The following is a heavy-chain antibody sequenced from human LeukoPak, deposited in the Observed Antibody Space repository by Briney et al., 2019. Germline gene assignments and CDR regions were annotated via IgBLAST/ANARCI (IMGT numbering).Heavy chain of an antibody. D-gene: IGHD3-10*01. CDR2: ISGSGGST. CDR3: AKAGSGSGSYAFDI. V-gene: IGHV3-23*01. CDR1: GFTFSSYV. Sequence: GGSLRLSCAASGFTFSSYVMSWVRQAPGKGLEGVSAISGSGGSTYYVDSVKGRFTISRDNSKNTLYLQMNSLRAEDTAVYYCAKAGSGSGSYAFDIWGQGTMVTVSS. J-gene: IGHJ3*02.